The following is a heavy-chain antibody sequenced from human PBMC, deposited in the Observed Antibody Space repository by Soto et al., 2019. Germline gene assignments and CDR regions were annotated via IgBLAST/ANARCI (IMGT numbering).Heavy chain of an antibody. CDR2: ISASGRDT. CDR3: AKGKTSGWYYFDY. CDR1: VFTFSNYA. J-gene: IGHJ4*02. D-gene: IGHD6-19*01. V-gene: IGHV3-23*01. Sequence: GGSLRLACVSSVFTFSNYAMRWVRQAPGKGLEWVSGISASGRDTYYADSVKDRFTISRDSFKNTLYLQMNSLRAEDTGTYYCAKGKTSGWYYFDYWGQGALVTVSS.